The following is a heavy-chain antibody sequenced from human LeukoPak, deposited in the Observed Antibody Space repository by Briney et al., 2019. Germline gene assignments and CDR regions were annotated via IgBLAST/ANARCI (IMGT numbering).Heavy chain of an antibody. CDR1: GGSISSSSYY. CDR2: IYYSGST. D-gene: IGHD6-19*01. Sequence: SETLSLTCTVSGGSISSSSYYWGWIRQPPGKGLEWIGSIYYSGSTYYNPSLKSRVTISVDTSKNQFSLKLSSVTAADTAVYYCASTGYSSGWRFDYWGQGTLVTVSS. V-gene: IGHV4-39*01. CDR3: ASTGYSSGWRFDY. J-gene: IGHJ4*02.